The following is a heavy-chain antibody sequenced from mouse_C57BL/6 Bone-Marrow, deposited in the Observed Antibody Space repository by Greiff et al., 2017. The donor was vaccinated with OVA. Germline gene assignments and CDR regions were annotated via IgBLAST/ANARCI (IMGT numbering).Heavy chain of an antibody. J-gene: IGHJ3*01. Sequence: VMLVESGPGLVQPSQSLSITCTVSGFSLTSYGVHWVRQSPGKGLEWLGVIWRGGSTDYNAACMSRLCINKNNTKSQVFFKMNSLQADDTAIYYCAKKGDYPFAYWGQGTLVTVSA. CDR3: AKKGDYPFAY. V-gene: IGHV2-5*01. D-gene: IGHD1-1*02. CDR2: IWRGGST. CDR1: GFSLTSYG.